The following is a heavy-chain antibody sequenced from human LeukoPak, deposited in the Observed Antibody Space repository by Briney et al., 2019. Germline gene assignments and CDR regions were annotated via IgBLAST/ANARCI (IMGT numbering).Heavy chain of an antibody. CDR2: VFSDGSNQ. J-gene: IGHJ4*02. Sequence: GGSLRLSCAPSKFTFSHYGMHWVRQAPGKGLEWVAVVFSDGSNQYYADSVKGRFTVFRDNSHNMLYLQMNSLRREDTAVYYCAKDAERGFDYSNSLERWGQGTLVTVSS. CDR3: AKDAERGFDYSNSLER. V-gene: IGHV3-33*06. CDR1: KFTFSHYG. D-gene: IGHD4-11*01.